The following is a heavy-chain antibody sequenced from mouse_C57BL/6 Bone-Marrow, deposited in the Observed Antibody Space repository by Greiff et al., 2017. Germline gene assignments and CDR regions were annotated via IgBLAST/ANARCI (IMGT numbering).Heavy chain of an antibody. CDR3: TMNAMDY. Sequence: EVQVVESGAELVRPGASVKLSCTASGFNIKDDYMHWVKQRPEQGLEWIGWIDPENGDTEYASKFQGKATITADTSSNTAYLQLSSLTSEDTAVYYCTMNAMDYWGQGTSVTVSS. CDR2: IDPENGDT. CDR1: GFNIKDDY. J-gene: IGHJ4*01. V-gene: IGHV14-4*01.